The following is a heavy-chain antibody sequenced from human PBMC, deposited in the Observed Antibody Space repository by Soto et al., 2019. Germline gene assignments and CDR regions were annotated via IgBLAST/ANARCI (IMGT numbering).Heavy chain of an antibody. J-gene: IGHJ4*02. CDR3: AKRGAGGYYDS. V-gene: IGHV3-23*01. Sequence: EVQLLESGGGLVQPGGSLRLSCAASGFTFSSYAMRWVRQAPGKGLEWVSAISGSGGSTYYAGSVKGRFTITRDNSKNTLYMKMNSLRGEHTAVYYCAKRGAGGYYDSWRQGTQVTVSS. CDR2: ISGSGGST. CDR1: GFTFSSYA. D-gene: IGHD3-10*01.